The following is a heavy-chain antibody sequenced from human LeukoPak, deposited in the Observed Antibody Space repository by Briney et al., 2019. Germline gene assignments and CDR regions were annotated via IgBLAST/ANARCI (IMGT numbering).Heavy chain of an antibody. CDR1: GGSISSYY. J-gene: IGHJ6*03. CDR3: ARSGYSYGMGGYYYYYYYMDV. D-gene: IGHD5-18*01. V-gene: IGHV4-59*01. Sequence: SETLSLTCTVSGGSISSYYWSWIRQPPGKGLEWIGYIYYSGSTNYNPSLKSRVTISVDTSKNQFSLKLSSVIAADTAVYYCARSGYSYGMGGYYYYYYYMDVWGKGTTVTVSS. CDR2: IYYSGST.